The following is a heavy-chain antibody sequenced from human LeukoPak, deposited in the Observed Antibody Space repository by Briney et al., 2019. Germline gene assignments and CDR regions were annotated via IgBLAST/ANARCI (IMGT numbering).Heavy chain of an antibody. CDR3: VRLRWELLAPYFDH. CDR2: IYHSGST. J-gene: IGHJ4*02. CDR1: TDSPNTYY. V-gene: IGHV4-59*01. D-gene: IGHD2-15*01. Sequence: SETLSLTCSVSTDSPNTYYWSWIRQSQGKGLEWIGHIYHSGSTDYNPSFTRGVTVSIDLSKKEVSLKLTSVTVADTVMYYCVRLRWELLAPYFDHWGQGAFVSVSS.